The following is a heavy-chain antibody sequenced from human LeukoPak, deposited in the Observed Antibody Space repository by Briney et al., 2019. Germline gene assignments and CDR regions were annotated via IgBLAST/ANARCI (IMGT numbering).Heavy chain of an antibody. CDR2: ISGSGGST. CDR3: ARLHYDVLTGPFDY. J-gene: IGHJ4*02. V-gene: IGHV3-23*01. Sequence: GGSLRLSCAASGFTFSSYAMSWVRQAPGKGLEWVSAISGSGGSTYYADSVKGRFTISRDNSKNTLYLQMNSLRAEDTAVYYCARLHYDVLTGPFDYWGQGTLVTVSS. D-gene: IGHD3-9*01. CDR1: GFTFSSYA.